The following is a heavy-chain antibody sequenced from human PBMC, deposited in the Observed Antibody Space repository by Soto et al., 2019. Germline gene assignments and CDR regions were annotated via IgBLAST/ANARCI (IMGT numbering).Heavy chain of an antibody. Sequence: GGSLRLSCAASGFTFSSYAMSWVRQAPGKGLEWVSAISGSGGSTYYADSVKGRFTISRDNSKNTLYLQMNSLRAEDTAVYYCAKTSVSIAARPYYFDYWCQGTLVTVSS. J-gene: IGHJ4*02. CDR3: AKTSVSIAARPYYFDY. D-gene: IGHD6-6*01. V-gene: IGHV3-23*01. CDR2: ISGSGGST. CDR1: GFTFSSYA.